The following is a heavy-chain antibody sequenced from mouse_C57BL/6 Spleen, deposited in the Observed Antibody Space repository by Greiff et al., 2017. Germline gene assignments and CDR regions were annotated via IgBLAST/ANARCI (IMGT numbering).Heavy chain of an antibody. J-gene: IGHJ2*01. D-gene: IGHD2-1*01. CDR1: GYAFSSSW. CDR2: IYPGDGDT. CDR3: ASIYYGNFQLGY. V-gene: IGHV1-82*01. Sequence: QVQLQQSGPELVKPGASVKISCKASGYAFSSSWMNWVKQRPGKGLEWIGRIYPGDGDTNYNGKFKGKATLTAAKSSSTAYMQLSSLTSEDSAVYFCASIYYGNFQLGYWGQGTTLTVSS.